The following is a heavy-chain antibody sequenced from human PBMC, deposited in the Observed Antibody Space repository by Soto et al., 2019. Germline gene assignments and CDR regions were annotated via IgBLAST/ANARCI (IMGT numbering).Heavy chain of an antibody. CDR1: GYTFTSYY. Sequence: ASVKVSCKASGYTFTSYYMHWVRQAPGQGLEWMGIINPSGGSTSYAQKFQGRVTMTRDTSTSTVYMELSSLRSEDTAVYYCARDRDYGGNSGAWFDPWGQGTLVTVSS. D-gene: IGHD4-17*01. CDR3: ARDRDYGGNSGAWFDP. J-gene: IGHJ5*02. CDR2: INPSGGST. V-gene: IGHV1-46*01.